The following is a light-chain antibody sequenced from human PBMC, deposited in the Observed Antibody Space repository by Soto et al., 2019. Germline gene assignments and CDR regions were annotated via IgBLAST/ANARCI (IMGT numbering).Light chain of an antibody. J-gene: IGKJ5*01. CDR2: DTS. V-gene: IGKV3D-11*02. CDR3: QQRSNWQVT. Sequence: EVVVTQSPATLSLSPGERATLSCKTSQSVGKYLAWLQQKPGQAPRLLIYDTSLRAPGIPARFSGSGSGTDFTLTISSLEPEDIAVYYCQQRSNWQVTFGQGTRLDIK. CDR1: QSVGKY.